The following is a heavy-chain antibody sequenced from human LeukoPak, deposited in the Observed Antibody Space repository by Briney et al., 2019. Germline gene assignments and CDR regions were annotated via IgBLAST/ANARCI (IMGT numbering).Heavy chain of an antibody. CDR1: GGSISSSYYY. V-gene: IGHV3-23*01. J-gene: IGHJ4*02. D-gene: IGHD1-1*01. CDR3: ARDTLNEQNGIAY. Sequence: ETLSLTCTVSGGSISSSYYYWGWIRQAPGKGLEWVSGIRSGGGSTYYADSVKGRFTISRDNSKITLYLQMNSLRVEDTAVYYCARDTLNEQNGIAYWGQGTLVTVSS. CDR2: IRSGGGST.